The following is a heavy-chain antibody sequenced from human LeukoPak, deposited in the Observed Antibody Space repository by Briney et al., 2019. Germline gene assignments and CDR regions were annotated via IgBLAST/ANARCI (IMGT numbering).Heavy chain of an antibody. CDR2: MYSRGDT. Sequence: GGSLRLSCAASGFTVSDNYMSWVRQAPGKGLEWVSVMYSRGDTYYADSVKGRFTFSRDISKNTLYLQMNGLRTEHTAMYYCARDAPQVPAAGVLASWGQGTLVTVSS. CDR1: GFTVSDNY. J-gene: IGHJ5*02. V-gene: IGHV3-53*01. D-gene: IGHD6-13*01. CDR3: ARDAPQVPAAGVLAS.